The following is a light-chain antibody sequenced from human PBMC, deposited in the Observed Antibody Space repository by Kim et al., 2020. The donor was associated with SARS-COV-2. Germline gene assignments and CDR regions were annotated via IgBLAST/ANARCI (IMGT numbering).Light chain of an antibody. Sequence: QLVLTQSPSASASLGASVKLTCTLRSGHSSYAIAWHQQQPEKGPRYLMKPNSDGSHSKGDGIPDRFSGSSSGAERYLTISSLQSEDEADYYCQTWDTGIRVFGGGTQLTVL. CDR2: PNSDGSH. J-gene: IGLJ3*02. CDR1: SGHSSYA. CDR3: QTWDTGIRV. V-gene: IGLV4-69*01.